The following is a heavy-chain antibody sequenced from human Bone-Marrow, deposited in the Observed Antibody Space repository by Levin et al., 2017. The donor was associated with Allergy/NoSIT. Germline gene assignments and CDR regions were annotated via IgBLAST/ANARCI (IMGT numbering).Heavy chain of an antibody. J-gene: IGHJ4*02. V-gene: IGHV3-48*03. CDR2: ISSSGSTI. CDR1: GFTFSSYE. Sequence: GGSLRLSCAASGFTFSSYEMNWVRQAPGKGLEWVSYISSSGSTIYYADSVKGRFTISRDNAKNSLYLQMNSLRAEDTAVYYCARGGEYYYDSSGYCWGQGTLVTVSS. D-gene: IGHD3-22*01. CDR3: ARGGEYYYDSSGYC.